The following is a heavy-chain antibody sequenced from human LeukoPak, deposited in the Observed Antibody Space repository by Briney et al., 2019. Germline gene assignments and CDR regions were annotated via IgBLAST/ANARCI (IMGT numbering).Heavy chain of an antibody. V-gene: IGHV3-21*01. CDR1: GFTFSSYA. D-gene: IGHD6-13*01. J-gene: IGHJ4*02. CDR3: ARGRSSSWYGLSDY. CDR2: ISSSSSYI. Sequence: PGGSLRLSCAASGFTFSSYAMHWVRQAPGKGLEWVSSISSSSSYIYYADSVKGRFTISRDNAKNSLYLQMNSLRAEDTAVYYCARGRSSSWYGLSDYWGQGTLVTVSS.